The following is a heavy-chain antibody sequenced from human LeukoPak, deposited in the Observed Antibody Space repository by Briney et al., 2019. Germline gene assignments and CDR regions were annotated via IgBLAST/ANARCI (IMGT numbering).Heavy chain of an antibody. J-gene: IGHJ6*03. CDR1: GGSFSHYY. Sequence: SETLSLTCAVYGGSFSHYYWSWIRQSPGMGLEWIGEINDSGTINYNPSLMSRVTISVDKSKNQFSLKLSSATAADTAVYYCARRWNYGRNYYIDVWGKGATVSFSS. CDR3: ARRWNYGRNYYIDV. D-gene: IGHD1-7*01. V-gene: IGHV4-34*01. CDR2: INDSGTI.